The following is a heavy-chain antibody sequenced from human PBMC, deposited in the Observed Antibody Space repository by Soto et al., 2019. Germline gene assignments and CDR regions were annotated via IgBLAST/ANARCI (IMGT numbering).Heavy chain of an antibody. Sequence: EVQLVESGGGLVQPGRSLRLSCAASGFTFADYAMHWVRQAPGKGLEWVSGISWNSGSIGYADSVKGRFTISRDNAKNALYLQMNRLRAEDTALYYCAKDREAQWLAYWYFGLWGRGTRVTVSS. D-gene: IGHD6-19*01. J-gene: IGHJ2*01. CDR1: GFTFADYA. V-gene: IGHV3-9*01. CDR2: ISWNSGSI. CDR3: AKDREAQWLAYWYFGL.